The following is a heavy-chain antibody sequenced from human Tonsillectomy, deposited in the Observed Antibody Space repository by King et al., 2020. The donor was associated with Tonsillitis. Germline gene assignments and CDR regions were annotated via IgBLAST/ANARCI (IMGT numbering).Heavy chain of an antibody. D-gene: IGHD4-11*01. CDR3: ARVTTVTSQGDY. CDR2: IYYSGST. V-gene: IGHV4-31*03. Sequence: QLQESGPGLVKPSQTLSLTCTVSGGSISSGGYYWSWIRQHPGKGLEWIGDIYYSGSTYYNPSLKSRVTISVDTSKNQFSLKLSSVTAADTAVYYCARVTTVTSQGDYWGQGTLVTVSS. J-gene: IGHJ4*02. CDR1: GGSISSGGYY.